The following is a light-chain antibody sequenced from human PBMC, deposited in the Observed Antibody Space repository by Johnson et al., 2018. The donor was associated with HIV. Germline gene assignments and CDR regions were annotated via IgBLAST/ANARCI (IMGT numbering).Light chain of an antibody. V-gene: IGLV1-51*02. CDR1: SSNIGNNY. Sequence: QSVLTQPPSVSAAPGQKVTISCSGSSSNIGNNYVSWYQQLPGGAPKLLIYENNKRPSGIPDRFSGSKSGTSATLGITGLQTGDEADYYCGTWDSTLSAAYDFGTGTKATCL. J-gene: IGLJ1*01. CDR3: GTWDSTLSAAYD. CDR2: ENN.